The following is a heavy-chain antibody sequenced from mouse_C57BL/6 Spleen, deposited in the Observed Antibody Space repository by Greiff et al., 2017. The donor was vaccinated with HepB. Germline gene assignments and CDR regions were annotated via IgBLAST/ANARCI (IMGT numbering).Heavy chain of an antibody. Sequence: VQLQQPGAELVKPGASVKLSCKASGYTFTSYWMQWVKQRPGQGLEWIGEIDPSDSYTNYNQKFKGKATLTVDTSSSTAYMQLSSLTSEDSAVYYCARWGWLLRSSYWGQGTTLTVSS. CDR3: ARWGWLLRSSY. J-gene: IGHJ2*01. CDR2: IDPSDSYT. D-gene: IGHD2-3*01. V-gene: IGHV1-50*01. CDR1: GYTFTSYW.